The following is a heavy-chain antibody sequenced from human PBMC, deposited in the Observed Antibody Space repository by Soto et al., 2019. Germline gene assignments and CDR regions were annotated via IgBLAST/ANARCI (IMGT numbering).Heavy chain of an antibody. CDR3: ARQRTSVVTQAYFDV. V-gene: IGHV4-39*01. D-gene: IGHD2-21*02. J-gene: IGHJ4*02. Sequence: PSETLSITCTVTGDSINSRSYYWGWIRQPPGKGLEWIGSIYYSGRTYNNPSLRSRVSMSIDTSKDQFSLKLKSVTAADTALYFCARQRTSVVTQAYFDVWGAGSLVTVSS. CDR1: GDSINSRSYY. CDR2: IYYSGRT.